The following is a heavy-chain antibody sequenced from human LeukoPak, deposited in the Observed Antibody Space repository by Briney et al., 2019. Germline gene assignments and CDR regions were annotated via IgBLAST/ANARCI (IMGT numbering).Heavy chain of an antibody. V-gene: IGHV1-2*02. CDR2: INPNSGGT. CDR3: ARAGTFMVRGVIVH. J-gene: IGHJ4*02. D-gene: IGHD3-10*01. CDR1: GGTFSSYA. Sequence: ASVKVSCKASGGTFSSYAISWVRQAPGQGLEWMGWINPNSGGTNYAQKFQGRVTMTRDTSISTAYMELSRLRSDDTAVYYCARAGTFMVRGVIVHWGQGTLVTVSS.